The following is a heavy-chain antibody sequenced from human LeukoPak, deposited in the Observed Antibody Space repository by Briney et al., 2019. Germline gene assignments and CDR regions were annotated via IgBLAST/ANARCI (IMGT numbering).Heavy chain of an antibody. CDR1: GYTFNHYD. Sequence: RGASVKVSCKASGYTFNHYDVNWVRQAPGQGLEWMGWMNPKSGTRVYAQKFQGRVTMTSDSYINTAYMELTSLTSDDTVVYYCAKGLRSDFWGQGTLVIVSS. CDR2: MNPKSGTR. D-gene: IGHD3-16*02. CDR3: AKGLRSDF. V-gene: IGHV1-8*01. J-gene: IGHJ4*02.